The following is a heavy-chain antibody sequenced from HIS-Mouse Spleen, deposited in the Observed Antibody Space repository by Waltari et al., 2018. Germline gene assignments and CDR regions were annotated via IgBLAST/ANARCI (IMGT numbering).Heavy chain of an antibody. Sequence: QLQLQESGPGLVKPSETLSLTCTVSGGSISSSRYYWGWIRQPPGKGLEWIGSIDYSGRPYYNHYLQSRVTISVDTAKNQFCLKLSSVTAADTAVYYWAREIPYSSSWYDWYFDLWGRGTLVTVSS. D-gene: IGHD6-13*01. V-gene: IGHV4-39*07. CDR1: GGSISSSRYY. J-gene: IGHJ2*01. CDR3: AREIPYSSSWYDWYFDL. CDR2: IDYSGRP.